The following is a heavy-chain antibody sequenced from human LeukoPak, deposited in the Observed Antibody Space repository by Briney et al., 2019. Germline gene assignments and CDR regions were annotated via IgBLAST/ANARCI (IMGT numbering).Heavy chain of an antibody. CDR2: MNPNSGNT. Sequence: ASVTVSCKASGYTFTSYDINWVRQATGQGLEWMGWMNPNSGNTGYAQKFQGRVTITRNTSISTAYMELSSLRSEDTAVYYCARPSTMSLDAFDIWGQGTMVTVSS. CDR3: ARPSTMSLDAFDI. V-gene: IGHV1-8*03. CDR1: GYTFTSYD. J-gene: IGHJ3*02. D-gene: IGHD3-10*02.